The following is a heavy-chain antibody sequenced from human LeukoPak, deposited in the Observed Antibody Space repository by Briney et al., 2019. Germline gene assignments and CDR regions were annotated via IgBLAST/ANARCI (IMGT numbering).Heavy chain of an antibody. D-gene: IGHD1-26*01. J-gene: IGHJ6*02. Sequence: SGPALVKPTQTLTLTCNFSGFSFSTSGMCVVWIRQPPGKALEWLARIDWDDDKYYSTSLKTRLTISKDTSKNQVVLTMTNMDPVDTATYYCARTRRSGSYYYGMDVWGQGTTVTVPS. CDR2: IDWDDDK. CDR1: GFSFSTSGMC. CDR3: ARTRRSGSYYYGMDV. V-gene: IGHV2-70*11.